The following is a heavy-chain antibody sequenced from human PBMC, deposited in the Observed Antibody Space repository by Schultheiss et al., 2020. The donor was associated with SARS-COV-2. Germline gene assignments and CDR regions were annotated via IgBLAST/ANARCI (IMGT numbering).Heavy chain of an antibody. J-gene: IGHJ6*03. CDR3: ASGRVPDYLDV. D-gene: IGHD6-19*01. CDR1: GGSFSGYY. Sequence: SATLSLTCAVYGGSFSGYYWSWIRQPPGKGLEWIGYIYYNGSTNNNPSLKSRVTISVDTSKRHFSLKLTSVTAADTATYYCASGRVPDYLDVWGKGTTVTSP. V-gene: IGHV4-59*01. CDR2: IYYNGST.